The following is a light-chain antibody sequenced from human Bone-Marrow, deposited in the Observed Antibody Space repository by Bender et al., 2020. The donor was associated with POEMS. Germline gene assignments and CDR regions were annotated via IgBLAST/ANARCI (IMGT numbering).Light chain of an antibody. CDR3: MIWRSSASV. Sequence: QAVLTQPSSLSASPGASASLTCTLRSGIDVGTYRIYWYQQKPGSPPQYLLRYKSDSDKQQGSGVPSRFSGSKDVSAHAGFLLIFGLQSEDEADYYCMIWRSSASVFGTGTKVTVL. CDR1: SGIDVGTYR. J-gene: IGLJ1*01. V-gene: IGLV5-45*03. CDR2: YKSDSDK.